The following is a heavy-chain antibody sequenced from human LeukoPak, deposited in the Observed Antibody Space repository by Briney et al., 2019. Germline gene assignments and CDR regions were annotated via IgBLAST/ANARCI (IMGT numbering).Heavy chain of an antibody. V-gene: IGHV3-49*03. CDR2: VRSKIYAETT. D-gene: IGHD6-6*01. CDR1: GFTFGDYD. CDR3: QKYSSSSFDF. J-gene: IGHJ4*02. Sequence: PGRSLRLSCTGSGFTFGDYDISWFRQAPGKGLEWVSFVRSKIYAETTEYAASVKGRFTISRDDSKSIAYLQMNSLKTEDTAVYYCQKYSSSSFDFWGQGTLVTVSS.